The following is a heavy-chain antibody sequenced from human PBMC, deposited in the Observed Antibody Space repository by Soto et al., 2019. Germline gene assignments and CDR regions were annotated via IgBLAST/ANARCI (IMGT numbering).Heavy chain of an antibody. V-gene: IGHV1-18*01. J-gene: IGHJ4*02. D-gene: IGHD2-15*01. Sequence: ASVKVSCRASGYTFTSYGISWVRQAPGQGLEWMGWISAYNGNTNYAQKLQGRVTMTTDTSTSTAYTELRSLRSDDTAVYYCARATTRLGYCSGGSCYFDYWGQGTLVTVSS. CDR1: GYTFTSYG. CDR2: ISAYNGNT. CDR3: ARATTRLGYCSGGSCYFDY.